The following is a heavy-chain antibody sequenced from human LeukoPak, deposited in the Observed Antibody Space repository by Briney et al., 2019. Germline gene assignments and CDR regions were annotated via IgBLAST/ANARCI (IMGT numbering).Heavy chain of an antibody. V-gene: IGHV4-61*02. J-gene: IGHJ6*03. CDR1: GGSISSGSYY. Sequence: PSQTLSLTCTVSGGSISSGSYYWSWIRQPAGKGLEWIGRIYTTGSTNYNPSLKSRVTISVDTSKNQFSLKLSSVTAADTAVYYCARVSFGSGYYNYMDVWGKGTTVTVSS. D-gene: IGHD3-10*01. CDR3: ARVSFGSGYYNYMDV. CDR2: IYTTGST.